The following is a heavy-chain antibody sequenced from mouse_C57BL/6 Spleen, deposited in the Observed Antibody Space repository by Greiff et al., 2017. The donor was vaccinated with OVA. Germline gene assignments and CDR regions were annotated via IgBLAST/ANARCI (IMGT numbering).Heavy chain of an antibody. CDR3: GRNYDRAMDY. V-gene: IGHV1-69*01. Sequence: QVQLQQPGAELVMPGASVKLSCKASGYTFTSYWMHWVKQRPGQGLEWIGEIAPSDSYTNYNQKFKGKSTLTVDKTSSTAYMQLSSLISEDSAVYYCGRNYDRAMDYWGQGTSVTVSS. CDR1: GYTFTSYW. J-gene: IGHJ4*01. D-gene: IGHD2-4*01. CDR2: IAPSDSYT.